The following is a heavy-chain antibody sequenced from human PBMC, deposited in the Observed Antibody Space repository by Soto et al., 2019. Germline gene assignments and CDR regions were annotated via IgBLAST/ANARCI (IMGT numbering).Heavy chain of an antibody. CDR2: ISGSGGST. V-gene: IGHV3-23*01. CDR3: AKTNLYYDFWSGYFD. J-gene: IGHJ4*02. Sequence: VQLLESGGGLVQPGGSLRLSCAASGFSFSTYPMSWVRQAPGKGLEWVSAISGSGGSTYYADSVKGRFTSSRDNSKNTLYLQMDSLRAEDTAVYYCAKTNLYYDFWSGYFDWGQGTLVIVSS. CDR1: GFSFSTYP. D-gene: IGHD3-3*01.